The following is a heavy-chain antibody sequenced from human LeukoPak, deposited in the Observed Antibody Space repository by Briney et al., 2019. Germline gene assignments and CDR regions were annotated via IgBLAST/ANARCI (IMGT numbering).Heavy chain of an antibody. V-gene: IGHV3-48*03. CDR2: ISSSGSTI. D-gene: IGHD6-13*01. Sequence: PGGSLRLSCAASGFTFSSYEMNWVRQAPGKGLEWVSYISSSGSTIYYADSVKGRFTISRDNAKNSLYQQMNSLRAEDTAVYYCARPPPYSSSWYVFDYWGQGTLVTVSS. CDR1: GFTFSSYE. CDR3: ARPPPYSSSWYVFDY. J-gene: IGHJ4*02.